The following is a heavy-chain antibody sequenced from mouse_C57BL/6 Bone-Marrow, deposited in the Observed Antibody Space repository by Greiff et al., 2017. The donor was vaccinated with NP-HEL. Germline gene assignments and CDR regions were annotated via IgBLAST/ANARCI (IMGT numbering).Heavy chain of an antibody. V-gene: IGHV2-9-1*01. CDR2: IWPGGGT. CDR1: GFSLTSYA. J-gene: IGHJ1*03. CDR3: AIKRDGFWYFDV. Sequence: QVQLQQSGPGLVAPSPSLSITCTVSGFSLTSYAISWVRQPPGKGLEWLGVIWPGGGTNYYSALKSRLSISKDNSKSQLFLRMNSLQSEDTARYYGAIKRDGFWYFDVWGTGTTVTVSS. D-gene: IGHD2-3*01.